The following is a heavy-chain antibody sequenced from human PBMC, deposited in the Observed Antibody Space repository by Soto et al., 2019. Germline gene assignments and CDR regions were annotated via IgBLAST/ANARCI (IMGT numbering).Heavy chain of an antibody. CDR2: IIPIFGTA. D-gene: IGHD5-12*01. V-gene: IGHV1-69*06. CDR3: ASGHYVDIVATITFDI. J-gene: IGHJ3*02. Sequence: QVQLVQSGAEVKKPGSSVKVSCKASGGTFSSYAISWVRQAPGQGLEWMGGIIPIFGTANYAKKFQGRVTITADKSTSTAYMELSNLRSEDTAVYYCASGHYVDIVATITFDIWGQGTMVTVSS. CDR1: GGTFSSYA.